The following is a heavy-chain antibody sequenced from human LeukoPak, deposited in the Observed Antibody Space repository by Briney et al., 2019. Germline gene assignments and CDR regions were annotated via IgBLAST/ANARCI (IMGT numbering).Heavy chain of an antibody. D-gene: IGHD6-13*01. V-gene: IGHV4-30-2*01. Sequence: PSETLSLTCTVSGGSISSGGYYWSWIRQPPGKGLEWIGYIYHSGSTYYNPSLKSRVTISVDRSKNQFSLKLSSVTAADTAVYYCARYYSSSWPFDHWGQGTLVTVSS. J-gene: IGHJ4*02. CDR3: ARYYSSSWPFDH. CDR2: IYHSGST. CDR1: GGSISSGGYY.